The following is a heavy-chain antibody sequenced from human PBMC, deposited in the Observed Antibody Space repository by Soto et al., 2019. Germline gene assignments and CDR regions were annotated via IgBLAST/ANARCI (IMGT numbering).Heavy chain of an antibody. CDR2: IIPIFGTA. J-gene: IGHJ4*02. V-gene: IGHV1-69*13. Sequence: SVKVSCKASGGTFSSYAISWVRQAPGQGLEWMGGIIPIFGTANYAQKFQGRVTITADESTSTAYMELSSLRSEDTAVYYCARGGQLVVTAQLDYWGQGTLVTVSS. CDR3: ARGGQLVVTAQLDY. D-gene: IGHD2-21*02. CDR1: GGTFSSYA.